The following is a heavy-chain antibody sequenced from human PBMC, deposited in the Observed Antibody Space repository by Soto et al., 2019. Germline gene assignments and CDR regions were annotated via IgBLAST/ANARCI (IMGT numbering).Heavy chain of an antibody. CDR3: AKDMGSGWGMDV. V-gene: IGHV3-30*18. D-gene: IGHD6-19*01. CDR1: GFTFSSYG. J-gene: IGHJ4*02. Sequence: GGSLRLSCAASGFTFSSYGMHWVRQAPGKGLEWVAVISYDGSNKYYADSVKGRFTISRDNSKNTLYLQMNSLRAEDTAVYYCAKDMGSGWGMDVWGQGTLVTVSS. CDR2: ISYDGSNK.